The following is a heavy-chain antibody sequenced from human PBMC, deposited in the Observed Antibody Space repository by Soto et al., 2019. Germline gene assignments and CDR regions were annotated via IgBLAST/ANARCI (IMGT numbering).Heavy chain of an antibody. CDR1: GFTFSSYG. D-gene: IGHD5-12*01. J-gene: IGHJ4*02. CDR3: AKDEMAVEMATIDPDSPDY. Sequence: GASLILSCAASGFTFSSYGMHWVRQAPGKGLEWVAVISYDGSNKYYADSVKGRFTISRDNSKNTLYLQMNSLTAEDTAVYYCAKDEMAVEMATIDPDSPDYWGQGTRVTVSS. V-gene: IGHV3-30*18. CDR2: ISYDGSNK.